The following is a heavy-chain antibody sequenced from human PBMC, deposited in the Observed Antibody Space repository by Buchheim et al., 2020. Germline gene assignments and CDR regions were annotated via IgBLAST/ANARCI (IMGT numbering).Heavy chain of an antibody. CDR2: INHSGIT. V-gene: IGHV4-34*01. Sequence: QVQLQQWGAGLLKPSETLSLTCAVYGGSFSDYVWNWIRQPPGKGLEWIGEINHSGITKYNPSLKSRVTISVDRHKNQFSLKLTSVTAADTAVYYCASARTGWYPMGIWDQGTL. D-gene: IGHD6-19*01. CDR3: ASARTGWYPMGI. J-gene: IGHJ4*02. CDR1: GGSFSDYV.